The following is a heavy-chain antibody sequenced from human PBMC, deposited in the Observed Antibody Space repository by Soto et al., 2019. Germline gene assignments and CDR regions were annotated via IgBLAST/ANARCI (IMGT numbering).Heavy chain of an antibody. D-gene: IGHD5-12*01. CDR3: AGLEMATFGFGSFDY. CDR2: INPSGGST. Sequence: GASVKVSCKASGYSFTSYYMHWVRQAPGQGLEWMGIINPSGGSTSYAQKFQGRVTMTRDTSTSTVYMELSSLRSEDTAVYYCAGLEMATFGFGSFDYWGQGTLVTVSS. J-gene: IGHJ4*02. CDR1: GYSFTSYY. V-gene: IGHV1-46*01.